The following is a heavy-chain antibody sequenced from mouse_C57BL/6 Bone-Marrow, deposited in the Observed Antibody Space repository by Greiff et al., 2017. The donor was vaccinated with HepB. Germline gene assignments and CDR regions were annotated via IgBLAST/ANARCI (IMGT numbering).Heavy chain of an antibody. CDR3: ARDYGSSGGVLDY. CDR2: VFPGSGGS. V-gene: IGHV1-55*01. Sequence: QVQLQQPGAELVKPGASVKMSCRASGYTFTNNWITWVRQRPGQGLEWIGDVFPGSGGSNNNEKFKRRATLTVDTSSSTAYMQLSSLTSEDSAVYYCARDYGSSGGVLDYWGQGTSVTVSS. D-gene: IGHD1-1*01. J-gene: IGHJ4*01. CDR1: GYTFTNNW.